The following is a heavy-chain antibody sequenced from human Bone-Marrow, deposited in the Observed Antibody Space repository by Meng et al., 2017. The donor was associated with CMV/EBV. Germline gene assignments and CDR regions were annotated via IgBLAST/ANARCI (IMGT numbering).Heavy chain of an antibody. J-gene: IGHJ5*02. CDR2: MNPNSGNT. Sequence: ASVKVSCKASGYTFTSYDINWVRQATGQGLEWMGWMNPNSGNTGYAQKFQGRVTMTRNTSISTAYMELSSLRSEDTAVYYCARSGAPWGIAVAGTYWFDPWGQGPLVTVSS. D-gene: IGHD6-19*01. V-gene: IGHV1-8*01. CDR3: ARSGAPWGIAVAGTYWFDP. CDR1: GYTFTSYD.